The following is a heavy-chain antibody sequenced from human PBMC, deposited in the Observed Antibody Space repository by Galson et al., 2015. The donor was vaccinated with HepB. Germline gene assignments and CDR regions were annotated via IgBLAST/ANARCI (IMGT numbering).Heavy chain of an antibody. J-gene: IGHJ5*02. V-gene: IGHV1-8*01. CDR2: MNPKSGDT. D-gene: IGHD3-16*01. Sequence: SVKVSCKAFGYTFTSYDINWVRQATGQGLEWVGWMNPKSGDTGYAQKFQGRVTMTRDTSISTAYMELSSLISEDTAVYYCARNPAYTGWFDPWGQGTQVTVSS. CDR3: ARNPAYTGWFDP. CDR1: GYTFTSYD.